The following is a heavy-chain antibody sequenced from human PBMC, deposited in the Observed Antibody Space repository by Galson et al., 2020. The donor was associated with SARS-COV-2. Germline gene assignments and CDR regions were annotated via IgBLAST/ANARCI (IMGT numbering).Heavy chain of an antibody. J-gene: IGHJ3*02. V-gene: IGHV4-30-2*01. D-gene: IGHD2-8*01. CDR1: GDSISSGGYS. Sequence: TLSLTCAVSGDSISSGGYSWSWIRQPPGKGLEWIGYIYHTGRTYYNSFPKSRVTISVDRSKNQFSLKLSSVTAADTAVYYCARGKNVGDYCTNGVCPLPAFDIWGQGTMVTVSS. CDR2: IYHTGRT. CDR3: ARGKNVGDYCTNGVCPLPAFDI.